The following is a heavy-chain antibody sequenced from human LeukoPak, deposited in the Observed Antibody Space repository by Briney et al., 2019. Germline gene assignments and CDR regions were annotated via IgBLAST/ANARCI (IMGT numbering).Heavy chain of an antibody. Sequence: GESLKISCQGSGYTFTNYWIGWVRQMPEKGLEWMGIIHPPDSDSGYSPSFQGQVTVSADKSITTAYLQWSSLKASDTAMYYCVRLVDLRGFDIWGQGTLVTVSS. D-gene: IGHD3-16*01. CDR1: GYTFTNYW. CDR3: VRLVDLRGFDI. J-gene: IGHJ3*02. V-gene: IGHV5-51*01. CDR2: IHPPDSDS.